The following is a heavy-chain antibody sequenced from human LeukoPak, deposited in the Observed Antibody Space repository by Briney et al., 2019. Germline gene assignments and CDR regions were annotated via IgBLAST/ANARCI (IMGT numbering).Heavy chain of an antibody. V-gene: IGHV3-30*01. Sequence: GGSLSLSCTASGFTFINFAIHWVRQAAGKGLEWVSFIPSDGVSAYYADSVKGRFTISRDNSRNTVYLQLNNVRLEDTAVYYCVRDSTYFYDSGSSGPHYFDTWGQGALVTVSS. CDR2: IPSDGVSA. CDR1: GFTFINFA. J-gene: IGHJ4*02. CDR3: VRDSTYFYDSGSSGPHYFDT. D-gene: IGHD3-10*01.